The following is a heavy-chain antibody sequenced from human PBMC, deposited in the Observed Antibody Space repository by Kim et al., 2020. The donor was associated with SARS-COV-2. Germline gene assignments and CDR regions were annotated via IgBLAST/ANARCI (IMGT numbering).Heavy chain of an antibody. CDR2: IIPIFGTA. J-gene: IGHJ3*02. D-gene: IGHD6-13*01. CDR3: ARGSVGGGIAAADSDAFDI. CDR1: GGTFSSYA. V-gene: IGHV1-69*13. Sequence: SVKVSCKASGGTFSSYAISWVRQAPGQGLVWMGGIIPIFGTANYAQKVQGRVTITADESTSTAYMELSSLRSEDTAVYYCARGSVGGGIAAADSDAFDIWSQGTMITVSS.